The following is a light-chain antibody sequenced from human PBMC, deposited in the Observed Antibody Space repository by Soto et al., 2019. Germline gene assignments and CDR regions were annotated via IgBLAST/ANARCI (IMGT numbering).Light chain of an antibody. Sequence: EIVMTQSPATLSVSPGERATLSCRASQSVYSNLAWYQQKPGQAPRLLIYGASPRASRIPVRFSGSGSGTEFTLPISSLQSEDFAVYCCQQYNSWPRTFGQGTKVEIK. CDR1: QSVYSN. CDR3: QQYNSWPRT. V-gene: IGKV3-15*01. J-gene: IGKJ1*01. CDR2: GAS.